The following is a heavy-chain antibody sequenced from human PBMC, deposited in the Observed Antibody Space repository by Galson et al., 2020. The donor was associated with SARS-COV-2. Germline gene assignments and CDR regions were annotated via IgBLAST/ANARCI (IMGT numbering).Heavy chain of an antibody. Sequence: GGSLRLSCEASGFTFTKYGLNWVRQAPGKGLEWVSSISGSGGTTYYAASVLGRFTISKDNFKNMVYLQMNNLRVEDTAKYYCAKDRQQLRWGEYYFYGMDVWGRGSLVTVSS. D-gene: IGHD3-16*01. J-gene: IGHJ6*02. CDR1: GFTFTKYG. CDR2: ISGSGGTT. CDR3: AKDRQQLRWGEYYFYGMDV. V-gene: IGHV3-23*01.